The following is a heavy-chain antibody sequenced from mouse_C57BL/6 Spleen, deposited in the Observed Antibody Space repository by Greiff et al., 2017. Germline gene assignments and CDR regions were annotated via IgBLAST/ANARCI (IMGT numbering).Heavy chain of an antibody. CDR1: GYTFTSYW. J-gene: IGHJ1*03. D-gene: IGHD1-1*01. V-gene: IGHV1-61*01. Sequence: QVQLQQPGAELVRPGSSVKLSCKASGYTFTSYWMDWVKQRPGQGLEWIGNIYPSDSETLYNQKFKDKATLTVDKSSSTAYMQLSSLTSEDSAVYYCARNGEVYYYGSSGYFDVWGTGTTVTVSS. CDR3: ARNGEVYYYGSSGYFDV. CDR2: IYPSDSET.